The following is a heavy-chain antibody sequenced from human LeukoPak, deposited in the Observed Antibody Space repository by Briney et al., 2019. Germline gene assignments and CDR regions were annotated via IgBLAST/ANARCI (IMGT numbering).Heavy chain of an antibody. Sequence: AETLSLTCTVSGGSISSYYWSWIRQPPGKGLEWIGYIYYSGSTNYNPSLKSRVTISVDTSKNQFSLKLSSVTAADTAVYYCARPLPPEISAAGPAHDAFDIWGQGTMVNVSS. V-gene: IGHV4-59*01. J-gene: IGHJ3*02. CDR1: GGSISSYY. CDR3: ARPLPPEISAAGPAHDAFDI. CDR2: IYYSGST. D-gene: IGHD6-13*01.